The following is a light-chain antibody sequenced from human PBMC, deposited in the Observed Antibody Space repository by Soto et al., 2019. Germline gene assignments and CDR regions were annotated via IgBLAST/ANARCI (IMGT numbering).Light chain of an antibody. J-gene: IGKJ3*01. CDR1: QSVSSSY. CDR2: DAS. V-gene: IGKV3D-20*01. CDR3: QQYGTSPST. Sequence: EIVLTRSPATLSLSPGERATLSCGASQSVSSSYLAWYQQKPGLAPRLLIYDASSRATGIPDRFSGSGSGTDFTLTISRLEAEDFAVYYCQQYGTSPSTFGPGTKVDIK.